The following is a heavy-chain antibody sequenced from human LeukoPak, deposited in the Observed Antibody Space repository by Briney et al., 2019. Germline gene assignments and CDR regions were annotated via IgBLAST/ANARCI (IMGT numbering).Heavy chain of an antibody. J-gene: IGHJ4*02. CDR1: GFTFSSYG. Sequence: GGSLRLSCAASGFTFSSYGMHWVRQAPGKGLEWVAVIWYDGSNKYYADSVKGRFTISRDNSKNTLYLQMNSLRAEDTAVYYCAREGPHIPNDHWGQGTLVTVSS. D-gene: IGHD2-21*01. CDR2: IWYDGSNK. CDR3: AREGPHIPNDH. V-gene: IGHV3-33*01.